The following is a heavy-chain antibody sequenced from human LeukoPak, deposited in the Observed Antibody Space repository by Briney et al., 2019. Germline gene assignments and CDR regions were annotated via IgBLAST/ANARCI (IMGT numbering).Heavy chain of an antibody. D-gene: IGHD4-17*01. CDR2: ISGSGGST. V-gene: IGHV3-23*01. J-gene: IGHJ4*02. Sequence: PGGSLRLSCAASGFTFSNYAMSWVRQAPGKGLEWVSGISGSGGSTNYADSVKGRLTISRDNSKNTLHLQMNSLRAEDTAVYYCAKATTVTTVYYFDYWGQGTLSPSPQ. CDR1: GFTFSNYA. CDR3: AKATTVTTVYYFDY.